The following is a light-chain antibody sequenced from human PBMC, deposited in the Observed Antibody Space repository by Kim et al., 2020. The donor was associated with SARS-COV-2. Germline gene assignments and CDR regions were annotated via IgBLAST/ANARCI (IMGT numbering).Light chain of an antibody. CDR1: QSTSSEF. J-gene: IGKJ2*01. Sequence: PGERATLSCRASQSTSSEFLAWYQQISGQPPRLLIFGASNRAAGIPDRFSGGGSGTDFTLTITRLEPADSGVYYCQQYTTSPPAYTFGQGTKLEI. CDR3: QQYTTSPPAYT. V-gene: IGKV3-20*01. CDR2: GAS.